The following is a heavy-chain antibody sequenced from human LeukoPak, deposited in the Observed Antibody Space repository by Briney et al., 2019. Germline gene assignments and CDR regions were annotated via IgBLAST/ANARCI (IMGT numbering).Heavy chain of an antibody. V-gene: IGHV1-18*01. CDR3: VRDPRVGVTAFYRPFDP. J-gene: IGHJ5*02. D-gene: IGHD2-21*02. Sequence: VASVKVSCKASGYTFTDFGISWVRQAPGQGLEWMGWINTYKGNTNYAQKFQGRFTMTIDTSTRTAYMVLRSLRSGDTAIYYCVRDPRVGVTAFYRPFDPWGQGTSVTVSS. CDR1: GYTFTDFG. CDR2: INTYKGNT.